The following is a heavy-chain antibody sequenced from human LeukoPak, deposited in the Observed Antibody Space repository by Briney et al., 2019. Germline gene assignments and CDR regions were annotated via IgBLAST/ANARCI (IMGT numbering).Heavy chain of an antibody. CDR1: GFTFSSYA. J-gene: IGHJ3*02. CDR2: ISYDGSNK. V-gene: IGHV3-30-3*02. Sequence: GGSLRLSCAASGFTFSSYAMHWVRQAPGKGLEWVAVISYDGSNKYYADSVKGRFTISRDNSKNTLYLRMNSLRAEDTAVYYCAKPRARDCSGGRCSHDAFDIWGQGTMVTVSS. CDR3: AKPRARDCSGGRCSHDAFDI. D-gene: IGHD2-15*01.